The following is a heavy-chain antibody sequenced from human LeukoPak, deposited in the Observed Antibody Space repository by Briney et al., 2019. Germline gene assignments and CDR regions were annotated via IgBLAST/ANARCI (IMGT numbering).Heavy chain of an antibody. D-gene: IGHD3-22*01. CDR3: ARHYGLNYYDSTALEY. J-gene: IGHJ4*02. CDR1: GDSISRSVFY. CDR2: RYETGST. Sequence: SETLSLTCSISGDSISRSVFYWGWIRQPPGKGLEWIGSRYETGSTFQNPSLKSRVTIAVNTSKNQFSLNLTSVTAADTAVYFCARHYGLNYYDSTALEYWGQGILVTVSS. V-gene: IGHV4-39*01.